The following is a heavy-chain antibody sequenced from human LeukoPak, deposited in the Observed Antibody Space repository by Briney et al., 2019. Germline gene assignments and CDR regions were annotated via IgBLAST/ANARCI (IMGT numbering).Heavy chain of an antibody. D-gene: IGHD6-19*01. V-gene: IGHV4-39*07. CDR3: ARDQVGYSSGWYGSAADY. J-gene: IGHJ4*02. CDR1: GGPLSSSSYY. CDR2: IYYSGST. Sequence: SETLSLTCTVSGGPLSSSSYYWGWIRQPPGKGLEWIGSIYYSGSTYYNPSLKSRVTISVDTSKNQFSLKLSSVTAADTAVYYCARDQVGYSSGWYGSAADYWGQGTLVTVSS.